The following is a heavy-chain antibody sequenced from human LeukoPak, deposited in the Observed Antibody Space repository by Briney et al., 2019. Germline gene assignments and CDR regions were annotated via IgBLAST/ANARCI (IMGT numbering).Heavy chain of an antibody. CDR1: GGSISSSSYY. D-gene: IGHD3-10*01. V-gene: IGHV4-39*07. CDR2: INHSGST. J-gene: IGHJ5*02. CDR3: ARRITMVRRPRGIYP. Sequence: PSETLSLTCTVSGGSISSSSYYWGWIRQPPGKGLEWIGEINHSGSTNYNPSLKSRVTISVDTSKNQFSLKLSSVTAADTAVYYCARRITMVRRPRGIYPWGQGTLVTASS.